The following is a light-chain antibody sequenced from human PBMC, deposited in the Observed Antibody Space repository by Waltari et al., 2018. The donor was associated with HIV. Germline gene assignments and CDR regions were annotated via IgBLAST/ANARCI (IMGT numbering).Light chain of an antibody. CDR3: GTWDSSLSAYWV. CDR1: NIGNNY. CDR2: DNN. V-gene: IGLV1-51*01. J-gene: IGLJ3*02. Sequence: QSVLTQPPSVSAAPGQRVTISCSNIGNNYISWYQQLPGTAPKLLIYDNNKRPSGIPDRFSGSKAGTSATLGITGLQTGDEADYYCGTWDSSLSAYWVFGGGTKLTV.